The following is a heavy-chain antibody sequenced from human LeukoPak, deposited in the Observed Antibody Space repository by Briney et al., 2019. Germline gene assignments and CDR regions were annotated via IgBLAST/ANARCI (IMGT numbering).Heavy chain of an antibody. D-gene: IGHD3-9*01. V-gene: IGHV4-59*12. CDR2: IHYSGST. CDR1: GGSIRSYY. CDR3: ARDLGNFDWLTGGYYYYMDV. J-gene: IGHJ6*03. Sequence: SETLSLTCTVSGGSIRSYYWSWIRQPPGKGLEWIGYIHYSGSTNYNPSLKSRVTISVDTSKNQFSLQLNSVTPEDTAVYYCARDLGNFDWLTGGYYYYMDVWGKGTTVTISS.